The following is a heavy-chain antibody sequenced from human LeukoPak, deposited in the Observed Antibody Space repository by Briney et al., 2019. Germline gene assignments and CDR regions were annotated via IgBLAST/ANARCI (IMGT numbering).Heavy chain of an antibody. D-gene: IGHD3-16*02. CDR3: KYMAPAVVVVKAGSSFDI. Sequence: GGSLRLSCAASGFTVSSNYMSWVRQAPGKGLEWVSVIYSGGSKYYADSVKGRFTMSRDNSKSTVFLQMRSLRVDDTAIYCAKYMAPAVVVVKAGSSFDIWGQGTMVTVSS. J-gene: IGHJ3*02. V-gene: IGHV3-53*01. CDR1: GFTVSSNY. CDR2: IYSGGSK.